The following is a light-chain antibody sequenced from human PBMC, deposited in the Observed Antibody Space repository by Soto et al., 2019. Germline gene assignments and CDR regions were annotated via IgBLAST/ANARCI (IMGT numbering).Light chain of an antibody. Sequence: QSALTQPASVSGSPGQSITISCTGTSSDVGGYNYVSWYQQHPGRAPKLMIYEVSNRPSGVSNRFSGSKSGNTASLTISWLQAEDEADYYCSSYTSSSTLGVVFGGGTKVTVL. J-gene: IGLJ2*01. CDR2: EVS. CDR3: SSYTSSSTLGVV. CDR1: SSDVGGYNY. V-gene: IGLV2-14*01.